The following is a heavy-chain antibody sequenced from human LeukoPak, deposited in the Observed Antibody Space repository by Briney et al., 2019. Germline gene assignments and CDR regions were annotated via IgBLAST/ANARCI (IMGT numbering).Heavy chain of an antibody. CDR3: ASSGSYRFDY. D-gene: IGHD1-26*01. J-gene: IGHJ4*02. CDR2: IWSDGSHE. V-gene: IGHV3-33*01. Sequence: GGSLRLSCAASGFTFSCCDMHWVRQAPGKGLEWVAVIWSDGSHEYYADSVKGRFTISRDNAKNSLYLQMNSLRDEDTAVYYCASSGSYRFDYWGQGTLVTVSS. CDR1: GFTFSCCD.